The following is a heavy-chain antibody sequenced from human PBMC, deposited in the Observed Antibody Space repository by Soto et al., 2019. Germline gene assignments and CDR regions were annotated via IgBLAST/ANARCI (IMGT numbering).Heavy chain of an antibody. CDR1: GFTFSSSG. CDR3: AKEFHSWNYFDY. V-gene: IGHV3-30*18. J-gene: IGHJ4*02. CDR2: ISYDGSNK. Sequence: PGGSRRRSWGASGFTFSSSGMHGVLQAPGKGLEWVAVISYDGSNKFYAYSVKGRFTISRDNFRNTLYLQMNSLRAEDTAVYYCAKEFHSWNYFDYWGQGTLVTVSS. D-gene: IGHD1-20*01.